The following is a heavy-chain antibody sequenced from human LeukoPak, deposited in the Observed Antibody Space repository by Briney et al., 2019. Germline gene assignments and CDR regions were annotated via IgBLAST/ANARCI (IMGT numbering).Heavy chain of an antibody. CDR3: ARDGQLGD. V-gene: IGHV3-23*01. CDR2: ISGSGGST. J-gene: IGHJ4*02. D-gene: IGHD6-6*01. CDR1: GFTFNSYA. Sequence: GGSLRLSCAASGFTFNSYAMSWVRQAPGKGLEWVSGISGSGGSTYYADSVKGRFTISRDNSKNRLYLQMNSLRAEDTAVYYCARDGQLGDWGQGTLVTVSS.